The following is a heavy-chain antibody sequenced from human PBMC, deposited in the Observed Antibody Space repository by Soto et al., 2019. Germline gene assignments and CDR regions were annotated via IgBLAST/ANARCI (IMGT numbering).Heavy chain of an antibody. CDR1: GGSISSYY. J-gene: IGHJ4*02. Sequence: SETLSLTCTVSGGSISSYYWSWIRQPPGKGLEWIGYIYYSGSTNYNPSLKSRVTISVDTSKNQFSLKLSSVTAADTAVYYCARVWREGYSSSWYDYWGQGTLVTVSS. CDR3: ARVWREGYSSSWYDY. CDR2: IYYSGST. D-gene: IGHD6-13*01. V-gene: IGHV4-59*01.